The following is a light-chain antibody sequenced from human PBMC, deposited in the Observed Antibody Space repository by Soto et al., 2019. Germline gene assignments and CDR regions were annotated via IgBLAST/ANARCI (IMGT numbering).Light chain of an antibody. Sequence: DIQMPQSPSSVSASVGDRVTITCRASQGISSSVAWYQQKPGKAPNLLIYDASSWQRRVPTRFSGSGSGTNFALTISSLQPEDFATYPCQQSYSSPFTFGHRTKVDS. J-gene: IGKJ3*01. CDR1: QGISSS. CDR3: QQSYSSPFT. CDR2: DAS. V-gene: IGKV1D-12*01.